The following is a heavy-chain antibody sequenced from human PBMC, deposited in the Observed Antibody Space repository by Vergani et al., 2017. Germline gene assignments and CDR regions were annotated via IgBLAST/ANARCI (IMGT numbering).Heavy chain of an antibody. CDR1: GYTFTNYY. CDR3: ASSDAFDI. Sequence: QVLLVQSGAEVKKPGASVRVSCKTSGYTFTNYYIHWVRQAPGQGLEWMGGIIPIFGTANYAQKFQGRVTITADESTSTAYMELSSLRSEDTAVYYCASSDAFDIWGQGTMVTVSS. J-gene: IGHJ3*02. V-gene: IGHV1-69*01. CDR2: IIPIFGTA.